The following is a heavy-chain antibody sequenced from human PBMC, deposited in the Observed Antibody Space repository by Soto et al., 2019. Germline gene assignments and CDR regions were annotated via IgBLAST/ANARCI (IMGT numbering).Heavy chain of an antibody. CDR1: GFTVSSNY. CDR2: IYSGGST. CDR3: ASIAAAGDAFDI. V-gene: IGHV3-66*01. J-gene: IGHJ3*02. Sequence: GESLKISCAASGFTVSSNYMSWVRQAPGKGLEWVSVIYSGGSTYYADSVKGRFTISRDNSKNTLYLQMNSLRAEDTAVYYCASIAAAGDAFDIWGQGTMVTVSS. D-gene: IGHD6-13*01.